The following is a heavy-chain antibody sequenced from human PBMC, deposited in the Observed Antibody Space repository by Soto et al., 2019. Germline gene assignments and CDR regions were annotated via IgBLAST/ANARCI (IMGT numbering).Heavy chain of an antibody. CDR3: AADATAWQQMVPSDY. V-gene: IGHV1-8*01. D-gene: IGHD2-8*01. J-gene: IGHJ4*02. CDR2: MNPNTGKT. Sequence: ASVKVSCKASGYTFTSYDINWVRQASGQGLEWMGWMNPNTGKTGYAQKFQGRVTLTRDMSTATTYMELSRLTSEDTAIYYCAADATAWQQMVPSDYWGQGTLVTVSS. CDR1: GYTFTSYD.